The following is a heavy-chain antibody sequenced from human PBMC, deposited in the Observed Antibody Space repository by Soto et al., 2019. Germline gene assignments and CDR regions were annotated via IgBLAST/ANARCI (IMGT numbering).Heavy chain of an antibody. CDR3: ASADYGDYVGDDAFDI. D-gene: IGHD4-17*01. CDR1: GGSISSGDYY. J-gene: IGHJ3*02. Sequence: QVQLQESGPGLVKPSQTLSLTCTVSGGSISSGDYYWSWIRQPPGKGLEWIGYIYYSGSTYYNPSLKGRVTRSVDTSKNQFSLKLSSVTAADTAVYYCASADYGDYVGDDAFDIWGQGTMVTVSS. CDR2: IYYSGST. V-gene: IGHV4-30-4*01.